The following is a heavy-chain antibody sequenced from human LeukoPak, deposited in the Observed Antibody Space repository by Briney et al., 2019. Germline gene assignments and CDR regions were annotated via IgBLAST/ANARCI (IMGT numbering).Heavy chain of an antibody. V-gene: IGHV1-69*13. D-gene: IGHD3-9*01. CDR1: GGTFSSYA. CDR2: IIPIFGTA. CDR3: ARGPRDILTGYYSGIFDI. Sequence: SVNVSCKASGGTFSSYAISWVRQAPGQGLEWMGGIIPIFGTANYAQKFQGRVTITADESTSTAYMELSSLRSEDTAVYYCARGPRDILTGYYSGIFDIWGQGTMVTVSS. J-gene: IGHJ3*02.